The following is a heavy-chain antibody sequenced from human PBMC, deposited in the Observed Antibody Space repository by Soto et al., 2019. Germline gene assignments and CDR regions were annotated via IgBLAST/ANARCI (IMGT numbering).Heavy chain of an antibody. Sequence: QSGGSLRLSCAASGFTFSSYAMSWVRQAPGKGLEWVSAISGSGGSTYYADSVKGRFTISRDNSKNTLYLQMNSLRAEDTAVYYCAKKVWFGEKGWFDPWGQGTLVTVSS. J-gene: IGHJ5*02. CDR3: AKKVWFGEKGWFDP. V-gene: IGHV3-23*01. D-gene: IGHD3-10*01. CDR2: ISGSGGST. CDR1: GFTFSSYA.